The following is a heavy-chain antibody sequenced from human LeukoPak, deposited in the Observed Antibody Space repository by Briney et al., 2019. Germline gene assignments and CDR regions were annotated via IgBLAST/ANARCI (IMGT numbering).Heavy chain of an antibody. CDR3: ARYWVAAAGDDY. V-gene: IGHV4-4*02. CDR1: GGSITSNYW. J-gene: IGHJ4*02. Sequence: SGTLSLTCAVSGGSITSNYWWSCVRQPPGKGLEWIGEINHSGSTNYNPSLKSRVTISVDTSKNQFSLKLSSVTAADTAVYYCARYWVAAAGDDYWGQGTLVTVSS. D-gene: IGHD6-13*01. CDR2: INHSGST.